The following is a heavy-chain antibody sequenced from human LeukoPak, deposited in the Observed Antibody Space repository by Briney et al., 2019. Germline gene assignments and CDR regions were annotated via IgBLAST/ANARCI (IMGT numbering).Heavy chain of an antibody. V-gene: IGHV3-11*03. CDR2: ISNTGSHT. J-gene: IGHJ4*02. CDR1: GFSFSDNY. Sequence: GRSLRLSCAASGFSFSDNYMSWIRQAPGQGLEWVSYISNTGSHTMYAESVRGRFTISRDNAKNSLYLEMNSLRADDTAVYYCARSRGVGPGAYFDYWGQGTVVTVSS. CDR3: ARSRGVGPGAYFDY. D-gene: IGHD1-26*01.